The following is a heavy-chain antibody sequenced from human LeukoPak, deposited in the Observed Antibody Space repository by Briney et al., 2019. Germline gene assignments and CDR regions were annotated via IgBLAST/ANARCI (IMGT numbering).Heavy chain of an antibody. CDR1: GFTFSSYA. Sequence: GGSLRLSCAASGFTFSSYAMSWVRQAPGKGLEWVSAISGSGGSTYYADSVKGWFTISRDNSKNTLYLQVNSLRAEDTAVYYCAKGFRGSGWYGRYYFDYWGQGTLVTVSS. CDR3: AKGFRGSGWYGRYYFDY. D-gene: IGHD6-19*01. CDR2: ISGSGGST. V-gene: IGHV3-23*01. J-gene: IGHJ4*02.